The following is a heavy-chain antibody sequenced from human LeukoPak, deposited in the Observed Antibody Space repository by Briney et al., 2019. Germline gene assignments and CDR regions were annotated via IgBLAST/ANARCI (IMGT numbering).Heavy chain of an antibody. CDR2: INAGNGNT. Sequence: ASVKVSCKASGYTFTSYAMHWVRQAPGQRLEWMGWINAGNGNTKYSQKFQGRVTITRDTSASTAYMELSSLISEDTAVYYCARDYYDGSGSYSRRLDYWGQGTLVTVSS. J-gene: IGHJ4*02. V-gene: IGHV1-3*01. D-gene: IGHD3-10*01. CDR1: GYTFTSYA. CDR3: ARDYYDGSGSYSRRLDY.